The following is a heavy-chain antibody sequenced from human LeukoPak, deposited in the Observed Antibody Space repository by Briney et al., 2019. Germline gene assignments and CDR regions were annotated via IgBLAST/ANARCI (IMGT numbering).Heavy chain of an antibody. J-gene: IGHJ4*02. CDR1: GGPFSGYY. V-gene: IGHV4-34*01. CDR3: ARYGSGNYFDY. CDR2: INHSGST. D-gene: IGHD3-10*01. Sequence: PSETLSLTCAVYGGPFSGYYWSWIRQPPGKGLEWIGEINHSGSTNYNPSLKSRVTISVDTSKNQFSLKLSSVTAADTAVYYCARYGSGNYFDYWGQGTLVTVSS.